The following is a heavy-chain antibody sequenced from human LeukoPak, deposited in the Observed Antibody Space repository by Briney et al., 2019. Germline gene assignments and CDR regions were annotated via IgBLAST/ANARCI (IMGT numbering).Heavy chain of an antibody. CDR3: ARGPDIVVVPTLFDY. Sequence: ASVKVSCKVSGYTLTGLSMHWVRQAPGKGLEWMGGFDPEDGETIYAQKFQGRVTMTEDTSTDTAYMELSSLRSEDTAVYYCARGPDIVVVPTLFDYWGQGTLVTVSS. D-gene: IGHD2-2*01. CDR1: GYTLTGLS. CDR2: FDPEDGET. J-gene: IGHJ4*02. V-gene: IGHV1-24*01.